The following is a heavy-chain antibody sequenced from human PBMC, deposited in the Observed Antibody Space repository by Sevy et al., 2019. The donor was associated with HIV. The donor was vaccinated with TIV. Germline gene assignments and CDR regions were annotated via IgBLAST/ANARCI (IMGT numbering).Heavy chain of an antibody. CDR3: ARDIGGSWYLGWFDP. D-gene: IGHD6-13*01. CDR1: VYTFTGYY. V-gene: IGHV1-2*02. J-gene: IGHJ5*02. CDR2: INPNSGGT. Sequence: ASVKVSCKASVYTFTGYYMHWVRQAPGQGLEGMGWINPNSGGTNYAQKFQGRVTMPRDTSISTAYMELIRLRSDDTAVYYCARDIGGSWYLGWFDPWGQGTLVTVSS.